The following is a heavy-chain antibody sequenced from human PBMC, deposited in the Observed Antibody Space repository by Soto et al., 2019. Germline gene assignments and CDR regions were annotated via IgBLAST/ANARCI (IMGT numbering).Heavy chain of an antibody. Sequence: QVQLQESGPGLVKPSETLSLTCTVSGGSISSYYWSWIRQPPGKGLEWIGYIYYSGSTNYNPSLKRLVPTSVDPSTNHFSLKLNSMTAADTAVYYWASRNYGSGSTYFDYWGHGTLVTVSS. CDR2: IYYSGST. CDR1: GGSISSYY. V-gene: IGHV4-59*08. J-gene: IGHJ4*01. CDR3: ASRNYGSGSTYFDY. D-gene: IGHD3-10*01.